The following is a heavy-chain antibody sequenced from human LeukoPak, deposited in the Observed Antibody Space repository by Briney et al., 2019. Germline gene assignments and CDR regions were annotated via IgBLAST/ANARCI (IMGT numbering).Heavy chain of an antibody. Sequence: ASVKVSCKASGYTFTSYGISWVRQAPGQGLEWMGWISAYNGNTNYAQKLQSRVTMTTDTSTSTAYMELRSLRSDDTAVYYCASGYGVEYYYYGMDVWGQGTTVTVSS. V-gene: IGHV1-18*01. D-gene: IGHD3-3*01. CDR1: GYTFTSYG. J-gene: IGHJ6*02. CDR3: ASGYGVEYYYYGMDV. CDR2: ISAYNGNT.